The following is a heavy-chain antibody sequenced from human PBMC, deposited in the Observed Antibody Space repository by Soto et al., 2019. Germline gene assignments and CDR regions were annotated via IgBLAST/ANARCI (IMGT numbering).Heavy chain of an antibody. Sequence: ASVKVSCKAYGYTFTSYYMHWVRQAPGQGLEWMGIINPSGGSTSYAQKFQGRVTMTRDTSTSTVYMELSSLRSEDTAVYYCARASIAAAGTLGWFDPWGQGTLVTVSS. D-gene: IGHD6-13*01. CDR1: GYTFTSYY. CDR2: INPSGGST. J-gene: IGHJ5*02. V-gene: IGHV1-46*03. CDR3: ARASIAAAGTLGWFDP.